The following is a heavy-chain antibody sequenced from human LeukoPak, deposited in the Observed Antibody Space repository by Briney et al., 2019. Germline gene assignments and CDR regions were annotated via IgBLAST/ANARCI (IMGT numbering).Heavy chain of an antibody. D-gene: IGHD2-2*02. CDR2: MSPNSGNT. V-gene: IGHV1-8*03. Sequence: GASVKVSCKASGNTFTSYDINWVRQATGQGLEWMGWMSPNSGNTGYAQKFQGRVTITRNTSISTAYMELSSLRSEDTAVYYCARRRYTGWFDPWGQGTLVTVSS. CDR3: ARRRYTGWFDP. J-gene: IGHJ5*02. CDR1: GNTFTSYD.